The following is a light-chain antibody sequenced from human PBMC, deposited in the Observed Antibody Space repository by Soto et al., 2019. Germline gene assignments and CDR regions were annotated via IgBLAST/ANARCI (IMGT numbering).Light chain of an antibody. Sequence: DIPITQSPSPLSVSIAHRVTLTCRSSQSISVYINWYQKKSGTPPKLLMYAASNLQSGVPSRFSGRGSGTDFTLTISSLQPEDFATYYCQQYNSYSWTFGQGTKVDIK. CDR1: QSISVY. CDR2: AAS. J-gene: IGKJ1*01. V-gene: IGKV1-39*01. CDR3: QQYNSYSWT.